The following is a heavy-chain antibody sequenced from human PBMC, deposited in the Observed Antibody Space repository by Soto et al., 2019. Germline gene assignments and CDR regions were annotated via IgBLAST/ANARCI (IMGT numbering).Heavy chain of an antibody. CDR3: ARGTYFDY. J-gene: IGHJ4*02. V-gene: IGHV1-18*01. CDR1: GYTLNTYG. CDR2: ISANNDHT. Sequence: QVQLVQSGAEVKKPGASVKVSCKASGYTLNTYGITWVRQAPGQGLEWMGWISANNDHTNYPQKLQGRVTLTTDTPTSTSYTELRSLSSDDTAVYNCARGTYFDYWGQGTLVTVSS.